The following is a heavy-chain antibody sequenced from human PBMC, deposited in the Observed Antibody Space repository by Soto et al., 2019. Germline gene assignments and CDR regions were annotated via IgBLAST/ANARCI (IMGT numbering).Heavy chain of an antibody. V-gene: IGHV4-30-4*01. Sequence: SETLSLTCTVSGGSISSGDYYWSWIRQPPGKGLEWIGSIYYSGSTYYNPSLKSRVTISVDTSKNQFSLKLNSVTAADTAVYYCASRHSSPYFDYWGQGTLVTAPQ. J-gene: IGHJ4*02. D-gene: IGHD6-13*01. CDR1: GGSISSGDYY. CDR2: IYYSGST. CDR3: ASRHSSPYFDY.